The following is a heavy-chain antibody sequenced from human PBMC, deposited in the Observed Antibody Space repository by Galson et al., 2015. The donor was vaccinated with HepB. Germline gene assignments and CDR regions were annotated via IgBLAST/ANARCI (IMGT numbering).Heavy chain of an antibody. V-gene: IGHV2-70*04. CDR1: GFSLSTSGMR. CDR2: IDWDDDK. Sequence: PALVKPTQTLTLTCTFSGFSLSTSGMRVSWIRQPPGKALEWLARIDWDDDKFYSTSLKTRLTISKDTSKNQVVLTMTNMDPVDTATYYCARTNCGGDCYSFIQYDYWGQGTLVTVSS. J-gene: IGHJ4*02. D-gene: IGHD2-21*02. CDR3: ARTNCGGDCYSFIQYDY.